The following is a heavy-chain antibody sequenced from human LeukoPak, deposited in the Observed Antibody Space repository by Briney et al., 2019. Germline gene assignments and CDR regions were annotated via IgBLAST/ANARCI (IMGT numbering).Heavy chain of an antibody. D-gene: IGHD2/OR15-2a*01. J-gene: IGHJ5*02. Sequence: ASVKVSCKASGYTFTSYGIIWVRQAPGQGLEWMGWISAYNGNTNYAQKLQGRVTMTTDTSTSTAYMELRSLRSDDTAVYYCARGDPTDYLGWFDPWGQGTLVTVSS. CDR3: ARGDPTDYLGWFDP. V-gene: IGHV1-18*01. CDR2: ISAYNGNT. CDR1: GYTFTSYG.